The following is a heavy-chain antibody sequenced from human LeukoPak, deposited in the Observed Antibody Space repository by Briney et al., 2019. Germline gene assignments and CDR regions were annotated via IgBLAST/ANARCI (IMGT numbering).Heavy chain of an antibody. Sequence: GGSLRLSCAASGFTFSSYEMSWVRQAPGKGLECVSAISDSGDKTDYADSVRGRFTIYRDNSKDTLYLQMNSLGAADTAVYYCAKDGGGYCNNSSCWGQGTLVTVSS. CDR3: AKDGGGYCNNSSC. J-gene: IGHJ4*02. D-gene: IGHD2-2*01. CDR2: ISDSGDKT. V-gene: IGHV3-23*01. CDR1: GFTFSSYE.